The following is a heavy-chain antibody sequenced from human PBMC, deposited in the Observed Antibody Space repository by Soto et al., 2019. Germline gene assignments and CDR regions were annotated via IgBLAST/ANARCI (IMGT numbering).Heavy chain of an antibody. CDR3: ATFSGFFTISPFDA. J-gene: IGHJ5*02. CDR1: GDSIDSVNW. CDR2: IYHSGST. Sequence: SETLFLTCAVSGDSIDSVNWWSWVRQSPGKGLEWIGEIYHSGSTNYNPSLKSRVSMSVDKSNNQFSLQLTSVTAADTAVYYCATFSGFFTISPFDAWGQGILVTVSS. V-gene: IGHV4-4*02. D-gene: IGHD3-3*01.